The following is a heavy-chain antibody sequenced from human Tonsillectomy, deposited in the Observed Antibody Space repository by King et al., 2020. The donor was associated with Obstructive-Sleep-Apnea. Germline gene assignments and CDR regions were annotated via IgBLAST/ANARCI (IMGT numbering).Heavy chain of an antibody. CDR1: GFTFSSYG. D-gene: IGHD3-22*01. Sequence: VQLVESGGGVVQPGRSLRLSCAASGFTFSSYGMHWVRQAPGKGLEWVAVIWYDGSNKYYADSVKGRFTISRDNSKNTLYLQMNSLRAEDTAVYYCAKDPDDSSGYYVRRGGAFDIWGQGTMVTVSS. CDR2: IWYDGSNK. CDR3: AKDPDDSSGYYVRRGGAFDI. J-gene: IGHJ3*02. V-gene: IGHV3-33*06.